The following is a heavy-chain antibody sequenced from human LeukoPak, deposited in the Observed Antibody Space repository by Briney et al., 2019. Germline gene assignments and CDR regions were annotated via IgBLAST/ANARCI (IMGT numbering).Heavy chain of an antibody. J-gene: IGHJ4*02. V-gene: IGHV4-34*01. Sequence: SETLSLTCAVYGGSFSGYYWSWIRQPPGKGLEWIGSIYYSGSTYYNPSLKSRVTISVDTSKNQFSLKLSSVTAADTAVYYCARRPTYYYGSGSYNYWGQGTLVTVSS. D-gene: IGHD3-10*01. CDR3: ARRPTYYYGSGSYNY. CDR1: GGSFSGYY. CDR2: IYYSGST.